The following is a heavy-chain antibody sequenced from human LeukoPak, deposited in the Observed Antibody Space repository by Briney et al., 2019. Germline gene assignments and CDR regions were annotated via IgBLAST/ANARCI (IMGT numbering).Heavy chain of an antibody. V-gene: IGHV3-30*04. J-gene: IGHJ3*02. CDR2: ISYDGTNT. D-gene: IGHD4-17*01. Sequence: GGSLRLSCAASGFTFSSYAMLWVRQAPGKGLEWVAFISYDGTNTYYADSVKGRFTISRDNSKNTLYLQMNSLRAEDTAVYYCARKTYGDYEWSGAFDIWGQGTMVTVSS. CDR1: GFTFSSYA. CDR3: ARKTYGDYEWSGAFDI.